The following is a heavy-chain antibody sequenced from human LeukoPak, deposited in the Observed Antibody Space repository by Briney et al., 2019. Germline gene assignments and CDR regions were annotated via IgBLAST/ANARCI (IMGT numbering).Heavy chain of an antibody. CDR3: ARERTRGRFDP. Sequence: SETLSLTCTVSGGSISSYYWSWIRQPPGKGLEWVGYIYYSGSTNYNPSLKSRVTISVDTSKNQFSLKLSSVTAADTAVYYCARERTRGRFDPWGQGTLVTVSS. CDR1: GGSISSYY. CDR2: IYYSGST. J-gene: IGHJ5*02. V-gene: IGHV4-59*01.